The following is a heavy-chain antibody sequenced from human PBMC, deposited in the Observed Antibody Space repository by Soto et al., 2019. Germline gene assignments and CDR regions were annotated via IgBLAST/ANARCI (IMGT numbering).Heavy chain of an antibody. Sequence: SETLSLTCAVYGGCVSAYYWIWIRQPPGGGLEWIGEINHSGSTNYNPSLKSRVTISVDTSKNQFSLKLSSVTAADTAVYYCASGSAVNWYFDLWGRGTLVTVSS. CDR1: GGCVSAYY. V-gene: IGHV4-34*01. CDR3: ASGSAVNWYFDL. D-gene: IGHD3-10*01. CDR2: INHSGST. J-gene: IGHJ2*01.